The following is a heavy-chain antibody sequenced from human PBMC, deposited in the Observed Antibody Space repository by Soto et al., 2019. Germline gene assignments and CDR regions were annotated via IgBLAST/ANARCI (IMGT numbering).Heavy chain of an antibody. Sequence: ASVKVSCKASGYTFTSYDISWVRQAPGQGLEWMGRIIPILGIANYAQKFQGRVTITADKSTSTAYMELSSLRSEDTAVYYCARETTMVRGLGVWGQGTTVTVSS. CDR1: GYTFTSYD. J-gene: IGHJ6*02. CDR3: ARETTMVRGLGV. V-gene: IGHV1-69*04. CDR2: IIPILGIA. D-gene: IGHD3-10*01.